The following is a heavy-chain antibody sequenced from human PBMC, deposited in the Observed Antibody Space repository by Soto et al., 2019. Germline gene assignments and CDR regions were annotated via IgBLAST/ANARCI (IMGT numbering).Heavy chain of an antibody. CDR1: GFTFSSYA. Sequence: GGSLRLSYAASGFTFSSYAMSWVRQAPGKGLEWVSAISDSGGSTYYADSVKGRFTISRDNSKNTLYLQMNSLRAEDTAVYYCAKAGYCSSTTCYLGGMDVWGQGTTVTVSS. J-gene: IGHJ6*02. CDR2: ISDSGGST. V-gene: IGHV3-23*01. CDR3: AKAGYCSSTTCYLGGMDV. D-gene: IGHD2-2*01.